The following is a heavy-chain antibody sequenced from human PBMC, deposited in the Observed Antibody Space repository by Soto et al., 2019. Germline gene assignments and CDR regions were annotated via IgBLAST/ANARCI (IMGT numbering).Heavy chain of an antibody. CDR3: AREVTVASYSFDF. V-gene: IGHV1-69*13. CDR1: GGTFNNYV. Sequence: GASVKVSCKASGGTFNNYVLSWVRQAPGQGLEWVGGIIPIFNSANYAQKFQGRVTITADDSTSTAYMELRSLRPDDTAVYYCAREVTVASYSFDFWGQGTLVTVSS. D-gene: IGHD5-12*01. J-gene: IGHJ4*02. CDR2: IIPIFNSA.